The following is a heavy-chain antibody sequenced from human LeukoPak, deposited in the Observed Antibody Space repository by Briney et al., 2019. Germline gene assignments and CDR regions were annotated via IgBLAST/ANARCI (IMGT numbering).Heavy chain of an antibody. Sequence: PAGPLRLSGAASGFTFSNYAMHWVHHAPGERVECRAVISYDGTNKNSADQVKGPFTLARDNSKNTLYLQMHNLRAEDTAVYYCATSPSALDVDTAMVDIDRDPYYYYYMDVWGKGTTVTVSS. J-gene: IGHJ6*03. CDR3: ATSPSALDVDTAMVDIDRDPYYYYYMDV. V-gene: IGHV3-30*04. CDR1: GFTFSNYA. CDR2: ISYDGTNK. D-gene: IGHD5-18*01.